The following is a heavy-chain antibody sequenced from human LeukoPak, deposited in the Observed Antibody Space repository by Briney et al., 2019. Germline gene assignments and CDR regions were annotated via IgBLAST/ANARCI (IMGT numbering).Heavy chain of an antibody. CDR2: ISGSGGST. Sequence: GGSLRLSCAASGFTFSSYAMSWVRQAPGKGLEWVSAISGSGGSTYYADSVKGRFTISRDNSKNTLYLQMNSLRAEDTAVYYCAKDRGKQWLVAGYYFDYWGQGTLVTVSS. CDR3: AKDRGKQWLVAGYYFDY. CDR1: GFTFSSYA. J-gene: IGHJ4*02. D-gene: IGHD6-19*01. V-gene: IGHV3-23*01.